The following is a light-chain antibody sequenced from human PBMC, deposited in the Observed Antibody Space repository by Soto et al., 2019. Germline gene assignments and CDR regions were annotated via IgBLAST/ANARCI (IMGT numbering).Light chain of an antibody. CDR1: SSDVGGYNY. V-gene: IGLV2-8*01. CDR3: SSYAGRSVV. J-gene: IGLJ2*01. Sequence: QPVLTQPPSASGSPGQSVTISCTGTSSDVGGYNYVSWLQQHPGKAPKVMIYEVSKRPSGVPDRFSGSKSGNTASLTVSGVHAEDEADYYCSSYAGRSVVFGGGTQLTVL. CDR2: EVS.